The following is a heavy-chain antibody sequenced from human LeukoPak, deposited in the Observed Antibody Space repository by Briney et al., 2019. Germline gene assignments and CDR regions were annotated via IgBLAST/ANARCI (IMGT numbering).Heavy chain of an antibody. CDR3: ARRLLDIVVVPAGDAFDI. CDR1: GGSISNYY. J-gene: IGHJ3*02. V-gene: IGHV4-59*08. Sequence: SETLSLTCSVSGGSISNYYWSWIRQPPGKGLEWIGYVHYTASTNYNPSLKSRVTISVDTSKNQFSLKLSSVTAADTAVYYCARRLLDIVVVPAGDAFDIWGQGTMVTVSS. CDR2: VHYTAST. D-gene: IGHD2-2*01.